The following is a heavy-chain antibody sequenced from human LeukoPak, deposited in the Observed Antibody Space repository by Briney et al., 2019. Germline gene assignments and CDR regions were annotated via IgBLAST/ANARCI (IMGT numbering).Heavy chain of an antibody. CDR2: INHSGST. Sequence: PSETLSLTCAVYGGSFSGYYWSWIRQPPGKGLEWIGEINHSGSTYYNPSLKSRVTMSVDTSKNQFSLKLSSVTAADTAVYYCAREEDAYFDYWGQGTLVTVSS. D-gene: IGHD2-15*01. V-gene: IGHV4-34*01. J-gene: IGHJ4*02. CDR3: AREEDAYFDY. CDR1: GGSFSGYY.